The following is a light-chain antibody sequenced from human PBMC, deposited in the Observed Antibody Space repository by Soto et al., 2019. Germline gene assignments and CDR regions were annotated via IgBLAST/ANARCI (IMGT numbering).Light chain of an antibody. Sequence: EIVLTQSPGTLSLSPGERATLSCRTSQSVTTSYLAWYQQKPGQAPRLLIYGTSNRATGIPDRFSGSGSATDFTLTISRLEPEDFAVYYCQQYGSSPRAFGQGTKV. V-gene: IGKV3-20*01. CDR3: QQYGSSPRA. CDR1: QSVTTSY. J-gene: IGKJ1*01. CDR2: GTS.